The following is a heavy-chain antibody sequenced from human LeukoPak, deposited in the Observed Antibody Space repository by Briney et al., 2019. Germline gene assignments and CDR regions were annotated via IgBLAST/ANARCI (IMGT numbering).Heavy chain of an antibody. D-gene: IGHD6-13*01. CDR2: ISYSGST. J-gene: IGHJ4*02. CDR3: AAAAGAEFDY. Sequence: SETLSLTCTVSGASISSYYWSWIRQPPGKGLEWIGYISYSGSTNYNPSLKSRVTISVDTSKNQFSLKLSSVTAADTAVYYCAAAAGAEFDYWGQGTLVTVSS. V-gene: IGHV4-59*01. CDR1: GASISSYY.